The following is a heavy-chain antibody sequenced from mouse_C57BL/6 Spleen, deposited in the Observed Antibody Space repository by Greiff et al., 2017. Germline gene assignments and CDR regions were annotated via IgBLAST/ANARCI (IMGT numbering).Heavy chain of an antibody. D-gene: IGHD1-1*01. CDR1: GFSLTSYG. CDR2: IWSDGST. J-gene: IGHJ1*03. V-gene: IGHV2-6-1*01. CDR3: ARQGTTVVAEGYFDV. Sequence: VMLVESGPGLVAPSQSLSITCTVSGFSLTSYGVHWVRQPPGKGLEWLVVIWSDGSTTYHSALKSRLSISKDNSKSQVFLKMNSLQTDDTAMYYCARQGTTVVAEGYFDVWGTGTTVTVSS.